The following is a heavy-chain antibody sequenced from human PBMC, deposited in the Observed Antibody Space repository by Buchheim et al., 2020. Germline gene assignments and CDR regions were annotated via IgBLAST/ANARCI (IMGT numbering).Heavy chain of an antibody. CDR1: GGSISSGGYS. J-gene: IGHJ5*02. V-gene: IGHV4-30-4*07. CDR3: ARGTISVGWFDP. Sequence: QVQLQESGPGLVKPSQTLSLTCAVSGGSISSGGYSWSWIRQPPGKGLEWFGYIYYSGSTYYNPSLTSRVTISVDTSQNQFSLKLSSVTAADTAVYYCARGTISVGWFDPWGQGTL. CDR2: IYYSGST. D-gene: IGHD3-3*01.